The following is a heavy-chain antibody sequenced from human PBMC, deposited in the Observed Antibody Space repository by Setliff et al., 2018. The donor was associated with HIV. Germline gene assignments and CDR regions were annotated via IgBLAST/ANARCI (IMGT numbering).Heavy chain of an antibody. Sequence: SETLSLTCTVSGGSISSGSYYWSWIRQLPGKGLEWIGYIYYSGSTTYNPSLRSRVTISVDTSKNQFSLKLSSVTAADTAVYYCARVRYYYDSSGYYYSSYYFDYWGQGTLVTVSS. J-gene: IGHJ4*02. D-gene: IGHD3-22*01. V-gene: IGHV4-61*01. CDR1: GGSISSGSYY. CDR2: IYYSGST. CDR3: ARVRYYYDSSGYYYSSYYFDY.